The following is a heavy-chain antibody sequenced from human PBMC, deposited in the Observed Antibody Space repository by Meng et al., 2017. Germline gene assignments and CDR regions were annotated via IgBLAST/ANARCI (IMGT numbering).Heavy chain of an antibody. D-gene: IGHD6-19*01. J-gene: IGHJ5*02. CDR1: GGSISSSSYY. CDR3: ASLRIAVAGINWFDP. Sequence: QLQPQEPGPGLGKPSETLSLTCTVSGGSISSSSYYWGWIRQPPGKGLEWIGSIYYSGSTYYNPSLKSRVTISVDTSKNQFSLKLSSVTAADTAVYYCASLRIAVAGINWFDPWGQGTLVTVSS. CDR2: IYYSGST. V-gene: IGHV4-39*07.